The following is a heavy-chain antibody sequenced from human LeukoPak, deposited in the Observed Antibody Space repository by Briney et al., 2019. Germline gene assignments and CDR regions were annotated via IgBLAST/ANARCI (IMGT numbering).Heavy chain of an antibody. CDR1: GGSIISYY. CDR2: IYYSGST. Sequence: SETLSLTCTVSGGSIISYYWSWIRQPPGKGVEWIGYIYYSGSTNYNPSLKSRVTISADTSKNQFSLKLSSVTAADTAVYYCVTYTSGYYYVAYWGQGTLVTVSS. D-gene: IGHD3-22*01. CDR3: VTYTSGYYYVAY. J-gene: IGHJ4*02. V-gene: IGHV4-59*01.